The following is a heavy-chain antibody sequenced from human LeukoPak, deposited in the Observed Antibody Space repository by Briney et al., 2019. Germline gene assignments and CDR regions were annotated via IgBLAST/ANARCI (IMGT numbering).Heavy chain of an antibody. CDR2: FVTRSTSI. CDR1: GFTFSGYS. J-gene: IGHJ6*02. D-gene: IGHD3-9*01. Sequence: GGSLRLSCKASGFTFSGYSMNWIRQAPGKGLEWVSSFVTRSTSIYHAGSVKGRFAIPRDNSKNTLYLQMNSLRAEDTAVYYCAKAGHYDILSDYYLSGMDVWGQGNTVTVSS. V-gene: IGHV3-21*01. CDR3: AKAGHYDILSDYYLSGMDV.